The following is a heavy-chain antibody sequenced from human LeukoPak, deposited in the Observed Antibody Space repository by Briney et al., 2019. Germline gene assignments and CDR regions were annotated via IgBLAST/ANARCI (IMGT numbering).Heavy chain of an antibody. CDR1: AGSISSSLYY. Sequence: PSETLSLTCTVSAGSISSSLYYWGWMRQPPGKGLECIGSIYYSGSTYYNPSLKSRITISVDTSKNQFSLKLTSVTAADTGIYYCARTSGWYPEYFQNWGQGTLVTVSS. J-gene: IGHJ1*01. D-gene: IGHD6-19*01. V-gene: IGHV4-39*01. CDR3: ARTSGWYPEYFQN. CDR2: IYYSGST.